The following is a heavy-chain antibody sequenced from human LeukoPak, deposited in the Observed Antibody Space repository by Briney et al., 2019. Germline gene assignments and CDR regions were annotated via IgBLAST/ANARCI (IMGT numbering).Heavy chain of an antibody. D-gene: IGHD2-2*01. CDR2: INHSGST. Sequence: SETLSLTCAVYGGSFSGYYWSWIRQPPGKGLEWIGEINHSGSTNYNPSLKSRVTISVDTSKNQFSLKLSSVTAADTAVYYCARGGIVVAPAAQYYFDYWGQGTLVTVSS. CDR1: GGSFSGYY. CDR3: ARGGIVVAPAAQYYFDY. V-gene: IGHV4-34*01. J-gene: IGHJ4*02.